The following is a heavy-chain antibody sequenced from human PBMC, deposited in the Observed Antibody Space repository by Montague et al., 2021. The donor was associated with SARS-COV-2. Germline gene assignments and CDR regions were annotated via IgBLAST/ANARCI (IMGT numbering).Heavy chain of an antibody. Sequence: SETLSLTCAISGGSISNYYWSWIRRPPGKGLEWIGEVNQSGTTIYNPSVKSGVTISEDTSKNQFYLRLNSVTAADTAVYYCARGRRGVVVPGAGPAWRGFDIWGQGTMVTVSS. V-gene: IGHV4-34*01. D-gene: IGHD2-2*01. J-gene: IGHJ3*02. CDR3: ARGRRGVVVPGAGPAWRGFDI. CDR1: GGSISNYY. CDR2: VNQSGTT.